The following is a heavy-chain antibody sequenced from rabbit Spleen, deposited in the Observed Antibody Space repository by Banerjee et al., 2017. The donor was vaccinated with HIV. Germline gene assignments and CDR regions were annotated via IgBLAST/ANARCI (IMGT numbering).Heavy chain of an antibody. J-gene: IGHJ3*01. CDR3: ARDLVGVIGWNFYL. D-gene: IGHD1-1*01. CDR2: INAATGKP. CDR1: GFDFNSYYM. V-gene: IGHV1S45*01. Sequence: QEQLKESGGGLVQPGGSLKLSCKASGFDFNSYYMSWVRQAPGKGLEWIACINAATGKPVYATWAKGRFTISRTSSTTVTLRMTSLTAADRAAYFCARDLVGVIGWNFYLWGQGTLVTVS.